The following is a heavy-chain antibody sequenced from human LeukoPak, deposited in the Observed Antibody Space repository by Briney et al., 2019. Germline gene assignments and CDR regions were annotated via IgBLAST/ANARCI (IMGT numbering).Heavy chain of an antibody. Sequence: GESLKISCKGSGYSFTSYWIGWVRQMPGKGLEWMGITYPGDSDTRYSPSFQGQVTISADKSISTAYLQWSSPKASDTAMYYCARPSGFPEVGATTGAFDIWGQGTMVTVSS. J-gene: IGHJ3*02. CDR1: GYSFTSYW. CDR3: ARPSGFPEVGATTGAFDI. CDR2: TYPGDSDT. V-gene: IGHV5-51*01. D-gene: IGHD1-26*01.